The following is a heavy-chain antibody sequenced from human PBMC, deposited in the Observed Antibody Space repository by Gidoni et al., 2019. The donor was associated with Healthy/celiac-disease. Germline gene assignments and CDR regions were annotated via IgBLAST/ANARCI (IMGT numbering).Heavy chain of an antibody. J-gene: IGHJ4*02. D-gene: IGHD6-19*01. CDR3: ASQWLAFDY. V-gene: IGHV4-4*02. CDR1: GGSISSSNW. CDR2: IYHSGST. Sequence: QVQLQESGPGLVKPSGTLSLTCAVCGGSISSSNWWSWVRQPPGKWLEWIGEIYHSGSTNYNPSLKSRVNISVDKSKNQFSLKLSAVTAADTAVYYCASQWLAFDYWGQGTLVTVSS.